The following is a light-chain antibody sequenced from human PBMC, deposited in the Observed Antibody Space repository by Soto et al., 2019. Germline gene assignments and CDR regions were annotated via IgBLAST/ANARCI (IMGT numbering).Light chain of an antibody. CDR2: GAS. J-gene: IGKJ2*01. Sequence: EIVMTQSPATLSVSPGERATLSCRASQSVSSNLAGYQQKPGQAPRLLIYGASTRATGIPARFSGSGSGTEFTLTISSLQSEDFAVYYCQQYNNSPYTFGQGTKLEIK. V-gene: IGKV3-15*01. CDR1: QSVSSN. CDR3: QQYNNSPYT.